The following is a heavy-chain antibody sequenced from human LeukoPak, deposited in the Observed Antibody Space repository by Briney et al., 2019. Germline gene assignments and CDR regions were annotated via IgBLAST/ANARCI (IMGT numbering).Heavy chain of an antibody. CDR3: ARDAGNAYGDSGSKTRFDY. J-gene: IGHJ4*02. Sequence: GGSLRLSCAASKSTFSGYAMNWGRHAPGQGLHSMPLLSYDGSTKYYADSVKGRFTISRDNSKNTLYLQMSSLRAEDTAVYYCARDAGNAYGDSGSKTRFDYWGLGTLVTVSS. V-gene: IGHV3-30-3*01. CDR1: KSTFSGYA. D-gene: IGHD4-17*01. CDR2: LSYDGSTK.